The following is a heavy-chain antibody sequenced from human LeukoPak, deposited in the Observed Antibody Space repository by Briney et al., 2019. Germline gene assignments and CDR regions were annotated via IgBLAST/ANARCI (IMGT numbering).Heavy chain of an antibody. V-gene: IGHV1-18*01. D-gene: IGHD1-26*01. J-gene: IGHJ4*02. Sequence: ASVKVSCKASGYTLTSYGISWVRQAPGQGLEWMGWISAYNGNTNYAQKLQGRVTMTTDTSTSTAYMELRSLRSDDTAVYYCARDSIRSGSYYRVDYWGQGTLVTVSS. CDR1: GYTLTSYG. CDR3: ARDSIRSGSYYRVDY. CDR2: ISAYNGNT.